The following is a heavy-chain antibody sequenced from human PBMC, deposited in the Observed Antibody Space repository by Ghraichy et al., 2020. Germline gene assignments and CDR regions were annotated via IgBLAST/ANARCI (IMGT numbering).Heavy chain of an antibody. V-gene: IGHV1-18*04. Sequence: ASVKVSCKASGYTFTSYGISWVRQAPGQGLEWMGWISAYNGNTNYAQKLQGRVTMTTDTSTSTAYMELRSLRSDDTAVYYCARAFPSTHSSGWPDFDYWGQGTLVTVSS. CDR1: GYTFTSYG. D-gene: IGHD6-19*01. J-gene: IGHJ4*02. CDR3: ARAFPSTHSSGWPDFDY. CDR2: ISAYNGNT.